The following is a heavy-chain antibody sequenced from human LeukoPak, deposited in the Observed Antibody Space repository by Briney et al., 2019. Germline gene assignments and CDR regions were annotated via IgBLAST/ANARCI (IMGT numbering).Heavy chain of an antibody. CDR2: IRYDGSNK. CDR1: GFTFSSYG. Sequence: GGSLRLSCAASGFTFSSYGMHWVRQAPGKGLEWVAFIRYDGSNKYYADSVKGRFTISRDNSKNTLYLQMNSLRAEDTAVYYCAKFYDILTGYYRFGYYFDYWGQGTLVTASS. J-gene: IGHJ4*02. V-gene: IGHV3-30*02. CDR3: AKFYDILTGYYRFGYYFDY. D-gene: IGHD3-9*01.